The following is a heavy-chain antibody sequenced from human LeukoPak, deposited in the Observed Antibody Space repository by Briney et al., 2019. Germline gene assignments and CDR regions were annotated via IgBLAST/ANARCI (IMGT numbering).Heavy chain of an antibody. Sequence: VASVKVSCKASGGTFSSYAISWVRQAPGQGLEWMGGIIPIFGTANYAQKFQGRVTITTDESTSTAYMGLSSLRSEDTAVYYCARDLLYNWFDPWGQGTLVTVSS. CDR3: ARDLLYNWFDP. J-gene: IGHJ5*02. CDR1: GGTFSSYA. V-gene: IGHV1-69*05. CDR2: IIPIFGTA.